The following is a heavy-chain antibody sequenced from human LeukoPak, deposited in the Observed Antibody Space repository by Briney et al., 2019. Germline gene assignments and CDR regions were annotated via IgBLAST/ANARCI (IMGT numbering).Heavy chain of an antibody. Sequence: ASVKVSCKASGYTFTSYDINWVRQATGQGLEWMGWMNPNSGNTGYAQKFQGRVTMTRNTSISTAYMELRSLRSDDTAVYYCARVPVATIHYYYYMDVWGKGTTVTVSS. CDR3: ARVPVATIHYYYYMDV. J-gene: IGHJ6*03. CDR2: MNPNSGNT. V-gene: IGHV1-8*01. CDR1: GYTFTSYD. D-gene: IGHD5-12*01.